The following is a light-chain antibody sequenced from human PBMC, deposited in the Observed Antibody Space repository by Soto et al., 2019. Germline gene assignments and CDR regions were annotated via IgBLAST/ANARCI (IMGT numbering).Light chain of an antibody. Sequence: IVLTQSPATLSLSPGERATLSCTASQTVRSNYLAWYQHKPDQVPRLLIYDISIRATGIPARFSGSGSGTDFTLTISSLEPEDFAVYYCQHRSSWPLTFGGGTKVEIK. V-gene: IGKV3-11*01. CDR2: DIS. CDR1: QTVRSNY. CDR3: QHRSSWPLT. J-gene: IGKJ4*01.